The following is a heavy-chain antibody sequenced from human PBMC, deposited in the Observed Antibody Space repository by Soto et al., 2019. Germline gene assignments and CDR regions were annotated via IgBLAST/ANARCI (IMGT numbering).Heavy chain of an antibody. D-gene: IGHD3-9*01. J-gene: IGHJ5*02. CDR2: IYYSGGT. CDR1: GGSVSSGSYY. Sequence: LSLTCTVSGGSVSSGSYYWSWIRQPPGKGLEWIGYIYYSGGTNYNPSLKSRVTISVDTSKNQFSLKLSSVTAADTAVYYCAIVPQDILTGYNWFDPWGQGTLVTVSS. V-gene: IGHV4-61*01. CDR3: AIVPQDILTGYNWFDP.